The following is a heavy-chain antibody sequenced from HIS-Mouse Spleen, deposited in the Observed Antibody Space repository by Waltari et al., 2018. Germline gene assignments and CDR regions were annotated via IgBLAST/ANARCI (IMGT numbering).Heavy chain of an antibody. J-gene: IGHJ4*02. V-gene: IGHV3-23*01. CDR1: GFTFSSYA. CDR3: AKQVFPQWLALDY. D-gene: IGHD6-19*01. Sequence: EVQLLESGGGLVQPGGSLRLSCAASGFTFSSYAMSWVRQAPGKGLVGVYGISGSGGSTYYDDSVKGRFTISRDNSKNTLYLQMNSLRAEDTAVYYCAKQVFPQWLALDYWGQGTLVTVSS. CDR2: ISGSGGST.